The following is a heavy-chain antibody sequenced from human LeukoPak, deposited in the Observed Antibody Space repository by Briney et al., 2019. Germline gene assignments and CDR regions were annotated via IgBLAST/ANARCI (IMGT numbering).Heavy chain of an antibody. V-gene: IGHV3-7*03. CDR1: GFTFSNHW. CDR3: ARGGGLDV. J-gene: IGHJ6*02. D-gene: IGHD3-16*01. Sequence: GGSLRLSCAASGFTFSNHWMSRVRQAPGKGLEWVANINQDGSEKYYVDSVKGRFTISRDNAKNSLYLQMSNLRAEDTAVYFCARGGGLDVWGQGATVTVSS. CDR2: INQDGSEK.